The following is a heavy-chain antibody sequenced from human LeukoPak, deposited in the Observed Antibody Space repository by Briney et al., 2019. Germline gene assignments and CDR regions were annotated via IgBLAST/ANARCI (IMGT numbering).Heavy chain of an antibody. CDR3: ARFAPAGIGFDY. J-gene: IGHJ4*02. Sequence: GASVKVSCKASGYTFTSFGISWVRQAPGQGLEWMGWSSAYNGNTNYAQKFQGRVTITADKSTSTAYMELSSLRSEDTAVYYCARFAPAGIGFDYWGQGTLVTVSS. D-gene: IGHD6-19*01. V-gene: IGHV1-18*01. CDR2: SSAYNGNT. CDR1: GYTFTSFG.